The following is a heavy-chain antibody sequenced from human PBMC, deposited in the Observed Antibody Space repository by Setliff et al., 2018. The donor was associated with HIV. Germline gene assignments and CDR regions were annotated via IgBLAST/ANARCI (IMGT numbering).Heavy chain of an antibody. CDR2: IYFPITST. J-gene: IGHJ3*01. CDR3: ARLSVVIHDTFDV. CDR1: GGSVSGYY. D-gene: IGHD3-22*01. V-gene: IGHV4-4*07. Sequence: SETLSLTCTVSGGSVSGYYWTWIRQPAGKGLEWIGRIYFPITSTNYSPSLKSRVTTSVDTSKNHFSLRLRSVTAADTAVYYCARLSVVIHDTFDVWGHGTMVTVSS.